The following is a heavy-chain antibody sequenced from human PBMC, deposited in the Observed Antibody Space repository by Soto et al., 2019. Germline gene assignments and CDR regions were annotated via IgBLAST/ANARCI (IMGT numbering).Heavy chain of an antibody. CDR1: GGTFSSYA. D-gene: IGHD3-3*01. V-gene: IGHV1-69*05. J-gene: IGHJ5*02. CDR3: ARGEVTIFGVVPFDP. Sequence: GASVKVSCKASGGTFSSYAISWVRQAPVQVLEWMVGIIPIFGTANYAQKFQGRVTITRDTSARTAYMELSSLRYEDTAVYYCARGEVTIFGVVPFDPWGQGTIVTVSS. CDR2: IIPIFGTA.